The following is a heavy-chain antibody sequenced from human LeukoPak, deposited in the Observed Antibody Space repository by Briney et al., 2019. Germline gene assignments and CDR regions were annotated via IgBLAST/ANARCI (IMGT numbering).Heavy chain of an antibody. D-gene: IGHD3-3*01. V-gene: IGHV3-7*01. CDR1: EFTFNIYW. J-gene: IGHJ4*02. CDR3: ARVRFLERSQYYFDY. Sequence: GGSLRLSCAASEFTFNIYWMSWVRQAPGKGLEWVANIKQDGSEKYYVDSVEGRFTISRDNAKNSLYLQRNSLRAEDTAVYYCARVRFLERSQYYFDYWVQGTLVTVSS. CDR2: IKQDGSEK.